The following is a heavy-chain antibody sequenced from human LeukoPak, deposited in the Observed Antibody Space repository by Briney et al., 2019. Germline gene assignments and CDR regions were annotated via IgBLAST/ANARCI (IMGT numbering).Heavy chain of an antibody. CDR2: VFYNGAT. V-gene: IGHV4-39*07. CDR1: GGSISSSIYY. Sequence: SETLSLTCIVSGGSISSSIYYWAWVRQPPGKGLEWIGTVFYNGATQYSPSLRSRVTISIDTSTNQFSLKLTSVTAADTALYYCARERSSQGYFDFWGQGTLVTVSS. J-gene: IGHJ4*02. D-gene: IGHD6-6*01. CDR3: ARERSSQGYFDF.